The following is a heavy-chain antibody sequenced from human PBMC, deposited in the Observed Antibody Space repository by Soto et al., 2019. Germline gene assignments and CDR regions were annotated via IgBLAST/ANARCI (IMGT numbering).Heavy chain of an antibody. CDR2: ISGSGGST. D-gene: IGHD3-22*01. J-gene: IGHJ4*02. Sequence: EVQLLESGGGLVQPGGSLRLSCAASGFTFSSYAMSWVRQAPGKGLEWVSAISGSGGSTYYAESVKGRFTISRDNSKNTLYLQMNSLRAEDTAVYYCAKGGGYYDSVGYWGQGTLVTVSS. V-gene: IGHV3-23*01. CDR3: AKGGGYYDSVGY. CDR1: GFTFSSYA.